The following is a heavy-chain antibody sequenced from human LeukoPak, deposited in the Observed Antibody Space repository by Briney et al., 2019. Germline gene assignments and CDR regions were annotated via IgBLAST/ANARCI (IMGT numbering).Heavy chain of an antibody. Sequence: ASVKVSCKASGYTFTGYYMHWVRQAPGQGLEWMGWINPNSGGTNYAQKFQGRVTMTRDTSISTAYMELRSLRSDDTAVYYCARDPYYDSFDYWGQGTLVTVSS. D-gene: IGHD3-22*01. CDR1: GYTFTGYY. V-gene: IGHV1-2*02. CDR3: ARDPYYDSFDY. CDR2: INPNSGGT. J-gene: IGHJ4*02.